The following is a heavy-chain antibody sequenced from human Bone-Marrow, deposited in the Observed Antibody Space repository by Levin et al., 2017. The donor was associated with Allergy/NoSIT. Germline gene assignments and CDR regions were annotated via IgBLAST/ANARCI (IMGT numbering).Heavy chain of an antibody. Sequence: PGESLKISCKASGDYFSSFGISWVRQAPGQGLEWMGWISGYNGNTKYAQKFQGRVTVTIDTPTTTAFMELRSLTSDDTAVYFCARDPASGTFYNDGMDVWGQGTTVIVSS. CDR3: ARDPASGTFYNDGMDV. D-gene: IGHD3-10*01. CDR1: GDYFSSFG. CDR2: ISGYNGNT. V-gene: IGHV1-18*01. J-gene: IGHJ6*02.